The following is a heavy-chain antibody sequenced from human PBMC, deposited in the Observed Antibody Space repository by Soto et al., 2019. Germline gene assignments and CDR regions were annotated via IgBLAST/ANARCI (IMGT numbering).Heavy chain of an antibody. CDR1: VFTFVKYW. CDR3: ARDPRSFVD. J-gene: IGHJ4*02. V-gene: IGHV3-7*03. D-gene: IGHD3-16*01. Sequence: PGGSLRLSCLASVFTFVKYWMSWVRQAPGKGLEWVANINVNGSDKNYVDSVKGRFSVSRDNTKNLLYLQMDSLRAEDTAVYYCARDPRSFVDWGQGILFT. CDR2: INVNGSDK.